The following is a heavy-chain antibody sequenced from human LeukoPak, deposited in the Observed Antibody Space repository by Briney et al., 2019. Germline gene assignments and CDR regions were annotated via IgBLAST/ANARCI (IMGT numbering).Heavy chain of an antibody. CDR2: ISSSGSTI. CDR3: AKESYFYGSGSYRKYYFDS. J-gene: IGHJ4*02. Sequence: PGGSLRLSCAASGFTFSDYYMSWIRQAPGKGLEWVSYISSSGSTIYYADSVKGRFTISRDNAKNSLYLQMNSLRAEDTAVYYCAKESYFYGSGSYRKYYFDSWGRGTLVSVSS. D-gene: IGHD3-10*01. V-gene: IGHV3-11*01. CDR1: GFTFSDYY.